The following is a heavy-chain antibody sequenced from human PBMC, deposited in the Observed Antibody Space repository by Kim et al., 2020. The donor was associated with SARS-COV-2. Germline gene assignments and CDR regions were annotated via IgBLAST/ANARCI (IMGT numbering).Heavy chain of an antibody. Sequence: SGPTLVNPTPTLTLTCTFSGFSLSTSGVGVGWIRQPPGKALEWLGLSYWDDDKRYSPSLKSRITITKETSKNPVGLTMTNGDPVDTATYYSAHRHSRFGGPPFDSWAKGTLVTVSP. CDR1: GFSLSTSGVG. V-gene: IGHV2-5*02. D-gene: IGHD3-10*01. J-gene: IGHJ4*02. CDR2: SYWDDDK. CDR3: AHRHSRFGGPPFDS.